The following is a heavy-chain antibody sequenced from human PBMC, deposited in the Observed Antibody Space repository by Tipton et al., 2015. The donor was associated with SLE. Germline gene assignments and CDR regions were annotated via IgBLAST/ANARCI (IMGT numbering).Heavy chain of an antibody. Sequence: TLSLTCTVSGGSISSYYWSWIRQPPGKGLEWIGYIYYSGSTNYNPSLKSRVTISVDTSKNQFSLKLSSVTAADTAVYYCARHISSSEVDYWGQGTLVTVSS. V-gene: IGHV4-59*08. CDR3: ARHISSSEVDY. D-gene: IGHD6-6*01. CDR2: IYYSGST. CDR1: GGSISSYY. J-gene: IGHJ4*02.